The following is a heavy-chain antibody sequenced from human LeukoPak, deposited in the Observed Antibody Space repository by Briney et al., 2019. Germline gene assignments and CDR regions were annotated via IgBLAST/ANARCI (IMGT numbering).Heavy chain of an antibody. V-gene: IGHV4-34*01. D-gene: IGHD2-2*02. Sequence: SETLSLTCAVYGGSFSGYYWSWIRQPPGKGLEWIGEINHSGSTNYNPRLKSRVTISVDTSKNQFSLKLSSVTAADTAVYYCARGFSPIFCSSTSCYKKKGWFDPWGQGTLVTVSS. J-gene: IGHJ5*02. CDR1: GGSFSGYY. CDR2: INHSGST. CDR3: ARGFSPIFCSSTSCYKKKGWFDP.